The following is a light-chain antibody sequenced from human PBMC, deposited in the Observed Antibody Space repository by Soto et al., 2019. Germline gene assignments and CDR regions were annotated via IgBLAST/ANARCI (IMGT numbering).Light chain of an antibody. V-gene: IGKV3-15*01. CDR1: QNLGSS. Sequence: EVVMTQSPATLSASPGERVTLSCRASQNLGSSLAWYQQRPGQAPRLLLYGGSTRATGIPARFSGSGSGTEFTDTISSLQSEDFAVYYCQQYNHCPPYTVGQGTNLEFK. CDR3: QQYNHCPPYT. J-gene: IGKJ2*01. CDR2: GGS.